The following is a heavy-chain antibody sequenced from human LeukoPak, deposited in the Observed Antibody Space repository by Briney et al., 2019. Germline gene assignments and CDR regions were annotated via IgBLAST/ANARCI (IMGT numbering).Heavy chain of an antibody. J-gene: IGHJ6*02. Sequence: PGGFLRLSCAASGFTFSSYEMNWVRQAPGKGLEWGSYISSSGSTIYYADSVKGRFTISRDNAKNSLYLQMNSLRAEDTAVYYCARAEDCSSTSCYLGLYYYYYGMDVWGQGTTVTVSS. CDR3: ARAEDCSSTSCYLGLYYYYYGMDV. V-gene: IGHV3-48*03. CDR2: ISSSGSTI. D-gene: IGHD2-2*01. CDR1: GFTFSSYE.